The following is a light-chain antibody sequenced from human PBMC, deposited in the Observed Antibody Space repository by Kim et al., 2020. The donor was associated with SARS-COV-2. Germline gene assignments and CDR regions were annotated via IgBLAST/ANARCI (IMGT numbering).Light chain of an antibody. V-gene: IGKV1-5*03. J-gene: IGKJ1*01. CDR3: QQYRSYPWT. Sequence: VDRVTITCRASRSIGGLLAWYQQKPGKAPKLLIYEASTLKSGVPSRFSGSGSETDFTLTTSSLQPDDFATYYCQQYRSYPWTFGQGTKVDIK. CDR2: EAS. CDR1: RSIGGL.